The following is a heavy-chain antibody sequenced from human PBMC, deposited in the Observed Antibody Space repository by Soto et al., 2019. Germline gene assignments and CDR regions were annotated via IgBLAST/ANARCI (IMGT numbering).Heavy chain of an antibody. V-gene: IGHV4-31*03. Sequence: SLACTVSGGSIRRGGYYWSWIRQHPGKGLEWIGYIFYSGSTYYNPSLKSRVTISVDTYKNQFSLKLSSVTAADTDVYYCARELGYDILAGYYAFDYWGQVNLVTVSS. J-gene: IGHJ4*02. CDR2: IFYSGST. CDR3: ARELGYDILAGYYAFDY. D-gene: IGHD3-9*01. CDR1: GGSIRRGGYY.